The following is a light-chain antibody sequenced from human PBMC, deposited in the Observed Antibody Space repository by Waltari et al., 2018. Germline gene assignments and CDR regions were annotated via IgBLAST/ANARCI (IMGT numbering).Light chain of an antibody. J-gene: IGLJ2*01. CDR3: QSYDSTLSAVI. CDR2: GNH. V-gene: IGLV1-40*01. CDR1: NANVGERYD. Sequence: SALTQPPSVSWPSRQTFTISCPWSNANVGERYDVRWYQRHPGSAPKVVIYGNHHRPSGVPDRYSGSKSGTSASLSITGLQADDEADYFCQSYDSTLSAVIFGGGTKLTVL.